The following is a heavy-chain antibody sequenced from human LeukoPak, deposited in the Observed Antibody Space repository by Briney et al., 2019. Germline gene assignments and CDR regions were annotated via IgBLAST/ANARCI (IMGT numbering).Heavy chain of an antibody. CDR3: ARGYYDSSGSVYYYGMDV. D-gene: IGHD3-22*01. V-gene: IGHV1-8*01. Sequence: GASVKVSCKASGYTFTSYDINWVRQATGQGLGWMGWMNPNSGNTGYAQKFQGRVTMTRNTSISTAYMELSSLRSEDTAVYYCARGYYDSSGSVYYYGMDVWGQGTTVTVSS. CDR1: GYTFTSYD. J-gene: IGHJ6*02. CDR2: MNPNSGNT.